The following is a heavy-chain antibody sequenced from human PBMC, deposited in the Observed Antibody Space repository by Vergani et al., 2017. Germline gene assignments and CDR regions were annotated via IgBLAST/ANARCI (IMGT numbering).Heavy chain of an antibody. J-gene: IGHJ5*02. V-gene: IGHV3-33*01. CDR2: TWYDGNNK. CDR3: ARDLRLLYNRFDP. CDR1: GFTFNQYG. D-gene: IGHD1-14*01. Sequence: QVQLVESGGGVVQPGRSLRLSCAASGFTFNQYGMHWVRQAPGKGLEWVAVTWYDGNNKQYADSVKGRFTISRDNSKSTMYLQMNSLRDDDTGVYYCARDLRLLYNRFDPWGQGTLVTDSS.